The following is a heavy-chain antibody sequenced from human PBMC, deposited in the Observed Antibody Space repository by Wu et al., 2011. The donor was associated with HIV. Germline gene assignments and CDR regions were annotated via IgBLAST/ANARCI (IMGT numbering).Heavy chain of an antibody. J-gene: IGHJ6*03. CDR1: GYTFTSYD. CDR2: MNPNSGNT. CDR3: ARVPSWPAAIDFYYMDV. Sequence: QVQLVQSGAEVKKPGASVKVSCKASGYTFTSYDINWVRQATGQGLEWMGWMNPNSGNTGYAQKFQGRVTMTRNTSISTAYMGLSSLRSEDTAVYYCARVPSWPAAIDFYYMDVWGKGTTVTGLL. V-gene: IGHV1-8*02. D-gene: IGHD2-2*01.